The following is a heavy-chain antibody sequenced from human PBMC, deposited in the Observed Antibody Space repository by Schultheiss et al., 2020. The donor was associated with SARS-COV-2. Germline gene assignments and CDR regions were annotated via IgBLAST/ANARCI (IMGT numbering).Heavy chain of an antibody. CDR3: ARVGAGSGYGKGFDY. V-gene: IGHV3-11*06. J-gene: IGHJ4*02. CDR1: GFTFSDYN. CDR2: ISNSSSYR. D-gene: IGHD5-12*01. Sequence: GESLKISCAASGFTFSDYNMSWIRQAPGKGLEWVSYISNSSSYRNYADSVKGRFTISRDNAKNSLYLQMNSLRAEDTAVYYCARVGAGSGYGKGFDYWGQGTLVTVSS.